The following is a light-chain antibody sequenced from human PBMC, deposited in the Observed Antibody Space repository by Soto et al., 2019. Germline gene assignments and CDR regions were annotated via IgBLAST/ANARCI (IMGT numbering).Light chain of an antibody. CDR1: SSNIGSYNF. Sequence: QSALTQPASVSGSPGQSITISCTGTSSNIGSYNFVSWYQQRPGRAPKLMIFEATKRPSGVPPRFSGSKSGNTASLTISGLQAEDEAAYYCCSYAGTSSWVFGGGTKLTVL. V-gene: IGLV2-23*01. CDR2: EAT. CDR3: CSYAGTSSWV. J-gene: IGLJ3*02.